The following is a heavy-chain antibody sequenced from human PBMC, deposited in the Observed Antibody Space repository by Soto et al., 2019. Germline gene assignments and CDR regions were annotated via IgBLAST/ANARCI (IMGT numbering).Heavy chain of an antibody. V-gene: IGHV6-1*01. CDR2: TYYRSKWYN. Sequence: SQTLSLTCAISGDSVSSNSAAWNWIRQSPSRGLEWLGRTYYRSKWYNDYAVSVKNRITINPDTSKNQFSLQLNSVTPEDTAVYYCARDSHIVVVVAATIDYYYYGMDVWGQGTTVTVSS. D-gene: IGHD2-15*01. CDR1: GDSVSSNSAA. J-gene: IGHJ6*02. CDR3: ARDSHIVVVVAATIDYYYYGMDV.